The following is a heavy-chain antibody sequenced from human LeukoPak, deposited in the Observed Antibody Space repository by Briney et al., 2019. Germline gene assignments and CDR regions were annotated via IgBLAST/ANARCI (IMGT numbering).Heavy chain of an antibody. CDR3: ARASSKEMATIGFDY. V-gene: IGHV1-69*05. Sequence: ASVKVSCKASGGTFSSYAISWVRQAPGQGLEWMGGIIPIFGTANYAQKFQGRVTSTTDESTSTAYMELSSLRSEDTAVYYCARASSKEMATIGFDYWGQGTLVTVSS. CDR1: GGTFSSYA. D-gene: IGHD5-24*01. J-gene: IGHJ4*02. CDR2: IIPIFGTA.